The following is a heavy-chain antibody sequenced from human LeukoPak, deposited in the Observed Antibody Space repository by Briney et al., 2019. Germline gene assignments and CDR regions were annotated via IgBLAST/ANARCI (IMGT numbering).Heavy chain of an antibody. Sequence: SETLSLTCAVYGGSFSGYYWSWIRQPPGKGLEWIGEINHSGSTNYNPSLKSRVTISVDTSKNQFSLKLSSVTAADTAVYYCARGHCSSTSCWKGSWFDPWGQGTLVTVSS. CDR2: INHSGST. CDR3: ARGHCSSTSCWKGSWFDP. CDR1: GGSFSGYY. J-gene: IGHJ5*02. D-gene: IGHD2-2*01. V-gene: IGHV4-34*01.